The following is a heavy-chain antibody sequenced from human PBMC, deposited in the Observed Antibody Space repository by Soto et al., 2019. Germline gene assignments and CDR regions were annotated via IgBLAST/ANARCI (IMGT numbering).Heavy chain of an antibody. CDR1: GFTFTNHA. CDR3: AMVWFREVGSAYDP. Sequence: PGGSLRLSCAASGFTFTNHAMTWVRQAPGKGLEWVSTISGSGGTIYYTASVKGRFTISRDNSKNTLYLQMNSLRVEDTAIYHCAMVWFREVGSAYDPWGQGTRVTVSS. CDR2: ISGSGGTI. D-gene: IGHD3-10*01. J-gene: IGHJ5*02. V-gene: IGHV3-23*01.